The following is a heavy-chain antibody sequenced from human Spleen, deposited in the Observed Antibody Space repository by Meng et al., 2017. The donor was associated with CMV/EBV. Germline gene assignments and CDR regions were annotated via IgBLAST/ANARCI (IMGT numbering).Heavy chain of an antibody. CDR3: ARSTGIMVRGIIINYYFDN. J-gene: IGHJ4*02. V-gene: IGHV5-51*01. CDR1: GYNFTTYW. CDR2: IYLGDSDT. Sequence: GESLKISCKGSGYNFTTYWIGWVRQMPGKGLEWMGIIYLGDSDTRYSPSFQGQVTISADKSISTAYLQWSSLKASDTAMYYCARSTGIMVRGIIINYYFDNWGRGTLVTVSS. D-gene: IGHD3-10*01.